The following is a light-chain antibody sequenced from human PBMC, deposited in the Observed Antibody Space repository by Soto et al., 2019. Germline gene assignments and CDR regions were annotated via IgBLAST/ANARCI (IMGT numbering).Light chain of an antibody. Sequence: DIEMTQSPLSLPVNPGDPDSLSCRPSQSLLHSNGKNYLYWYLQKPGQAPQLLIYLGSNRASGVPDRFSGSGSGTDFTLKISRVQAEDVGVSYCMQALQTPGFGPGTKVDIK. CDR3: MQALQTPG. J-gene: IGKJ3*01. CDR1: QSLLHSNGKNY. CDR2: LGS. V-gene: IGKV2-28*01.